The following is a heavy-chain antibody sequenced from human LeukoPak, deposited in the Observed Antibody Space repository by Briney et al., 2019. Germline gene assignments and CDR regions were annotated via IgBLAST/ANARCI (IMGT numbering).Heavy chain of an antibody. V-gene: IGHV4-4*07. CDR2: IYTSGST. CDR1: GGSISSYY. CDR3: ARSTTRGRAFDI. J-gene: IGHJ3*02. Sequence: SETLSLTCTVSGGSISSYYWSWIRQPAGKGLEWIGRIYTSGSTNYNPPLKSRVTMSVDTSKNHFSLKLSSVTAADTAVYFCARSTTRGRAFDIWGQGTMVTVSS. D-gene: IGHD3-3*01.